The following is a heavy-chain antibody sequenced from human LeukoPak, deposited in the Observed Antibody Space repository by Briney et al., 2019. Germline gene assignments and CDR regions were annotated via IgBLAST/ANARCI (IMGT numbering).Heavy chain of an antibody. D-gene: IGHD6-19*01. V-gene: IGHV1-69*04. CDR3: ARVSSGWGYY. Sequence: SVKVSCKASGGTFSSYAISWVRQAPGQGLEWMGRIIPILGIANYAQKFQGRVTITADRSTSTAYMELSSLRSEDTAVYYCARVSSGWGYYWGQGTLVTVSS. J-gene: IGHJ4*02. CDR1: GGTFSSYA. CDR2: IIPILGIA.